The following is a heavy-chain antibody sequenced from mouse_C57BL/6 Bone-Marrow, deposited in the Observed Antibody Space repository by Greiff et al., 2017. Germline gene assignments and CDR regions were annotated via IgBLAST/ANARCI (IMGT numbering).Heavy chain of an antibody. Sequence: VMLVESGPELVKPGASVKLSCKASGYTFTSYDINWVKQRPGQGLEWIGWIYPRDGSTKYNEKFKGKATLTVDTSSSTAYMELHSLTSEDSAVYFCARGDYGNCSWFAYWGQGTLVTVSA. CDR2: IYPRDGST. V-gene: IGHV1-85*01. CDR1: GYTFTSYD. D-gene: IGHD2-1*01. J-gene: IGHJ3*01. CDR3: ARGDYGNCSWFAY.